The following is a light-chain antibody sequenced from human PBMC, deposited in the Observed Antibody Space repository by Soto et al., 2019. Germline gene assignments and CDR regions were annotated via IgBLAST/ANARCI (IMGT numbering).Light chain of an antibody. J-gene: IGKJ4*01. Sequence: EIVMTQSPATLSVSPGERATLSCRASQSVRSNLAWYQQKPGQAPRLLIYGASTRATGIPARFSGSGSGTEFTLTISSLQSEDFAVYYCQQYNDWPPLTFGGGTKVDNK. CDR3: QQYNDWPPLT. CDR2: GAS. CDR1: QSVRSN. V-gene: IGKV3-15*01.